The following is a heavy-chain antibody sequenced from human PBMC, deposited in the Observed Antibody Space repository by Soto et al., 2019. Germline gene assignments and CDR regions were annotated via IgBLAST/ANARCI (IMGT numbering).Heavy chain of an antibody. CDR2: IIPIYGTA. CDR3: ARNRNPGPMDY. J-gene: IGHJ4*02. D-gene: IGHD1-1*01. CDR1: GGTFSSYA. Sequence: SVKVSCKASGGTFSSYAIGWVRQAPGQGLEWMGGIIPIYGTANYAQKFQGRVTITADESTSTAYRELSSLRSEDTAVYYCARNRNPGPMDYWGQGTPVTVSS. V-gene: IGHV1-69*13.